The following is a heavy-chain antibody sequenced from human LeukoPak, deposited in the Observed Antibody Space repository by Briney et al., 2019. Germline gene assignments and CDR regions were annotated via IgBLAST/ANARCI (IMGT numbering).Heavy chain of an antibody. D-gene: IGHD5-18*01. CDR1: GFTFSSYS. CDR3: ARGVSWIQLWLEGYFDY. Sequence: SGRSLRLSCAASGFTFSSYSMNWVRQAPGKGLEGVSYISSSSSTIYYADSVKGRFTISRDNAKNSLYLQMNSLRDEDTAVYYCARGVSWIQLWLEGYFDYWGQGTLVTVSS. V-gene: IGHV3-48*02. J-gene: IGHJ4*02. CDR2: ISSSSSTI.